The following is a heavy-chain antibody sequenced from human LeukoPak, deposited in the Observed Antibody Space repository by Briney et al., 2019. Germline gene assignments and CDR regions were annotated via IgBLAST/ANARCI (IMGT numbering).Heavy chain of an antibody. CDR2: INAGNGNT. Sequence: VSVKVSCKASGGTFSSYAISWVRQAPGQRLEWMGWINAGNGNTKYSQKFQGRVTITRDTSASTAYMELSSLRSEDTAVYYCAKSSFIAASDYWGQGTLVTVSS. D-gene: IGHD6-13*01. V-gene: IGHV1-3*01. CDR3: AKSSFIAASDY. CDR1: GGTFSSYA. J-gene: IGHJ4*02.